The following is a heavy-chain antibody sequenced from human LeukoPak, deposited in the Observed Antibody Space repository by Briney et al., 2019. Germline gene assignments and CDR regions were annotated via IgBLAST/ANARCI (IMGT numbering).Heavy chain of an antibody. CDR2: IYSGGST. D-gene: IGHD4-23*01. V-gene: IGHV3-66*01. CDR1: GFTVSSNY. Sequence: GGSLRLSCAASGFTVSSNYMSWVRQVPGKGLEWVSVIYSGGSTYYADSVKGRFTISRDNSKNTLYLQMNSLRAEDTAVYYCARERGVVRGFRAFDIWGQGTMVTVSS. J-gene: IGHJ3*02. CDR3: ARERGVVRGFRAFDI.